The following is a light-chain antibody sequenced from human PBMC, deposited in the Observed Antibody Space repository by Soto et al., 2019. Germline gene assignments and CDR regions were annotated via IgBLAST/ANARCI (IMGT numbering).Light chain of an antibody. CDR3: SSFAGSNIYV. Sequence: QSVLTQPPSASGSPGQSVTISCTGTSSDVGGSNYVSWYQQHPGKAPKLMIYEVSKRPSGVPDRFSGFKSGNAASLTVSGLQAEDEADYYCSSFAGSNIYVFGTGTKLTV. J-gene: IGLJ1*01. V-gene: IGLV2-8*01. CDR2: EVS. CDR1: SSDVGGSNY.